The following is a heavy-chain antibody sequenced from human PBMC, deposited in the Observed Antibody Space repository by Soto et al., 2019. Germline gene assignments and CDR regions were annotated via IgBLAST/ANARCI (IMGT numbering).Heavy chain of an antibody. Sequence: LRLSCAASGFTVSGSAMHWVRQAAGKGMEWVGRIRSKAKSYATAYAASVKGRFTIARDDSKNTLSLQMISLRAEDTAVYYCAKGGGTYWSDTSAYSAFDYWAQGTLVTVS. CDR1: GFTVSGSA. CDR3: AKGGGTYWSDTSAYSAFDY. V-gene: IGHV3-73*01. D-gene: IGHD3-22*01. J-gene: IGHJ4*02. CDR2: IRSKAKSYAT.